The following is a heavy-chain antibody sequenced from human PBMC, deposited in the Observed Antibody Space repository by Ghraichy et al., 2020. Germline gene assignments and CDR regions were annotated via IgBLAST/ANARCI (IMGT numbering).Heavy chain of an antibody. D-gene: IGHD2-2*01. CDR3: TTLRPGGHCSSTSCSNFDY. V-gene: IGHV3-15*01. CDR2: IKSKTDGGTT. CDR1: GFTFSNAW. Sequence: GGSLRLSCAASGFTFSNAWMNWVRQAPGKGLEWVGRIKSKTDGGTTDYAAPVKGRFTISRDDSKDTLYLQMNSLKTEDTAVYYCTTLRPGGHCSSTSCSNFDYWGQGTLVTVSS. J-gene: IGHJ4*02.